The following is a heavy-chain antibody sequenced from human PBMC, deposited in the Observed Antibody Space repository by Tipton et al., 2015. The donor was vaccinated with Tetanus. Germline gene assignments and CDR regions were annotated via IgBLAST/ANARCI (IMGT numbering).Heavy chain of an antibody. CDR3: ARRSHIGAPV. CDR2: ISYSGTT. Sequence: TLSLTCTVSGGSISSGDSYWSWVRHHPEKGLEWIGFISYSGTTSYTPSLKSRLTISIDTSRNQFSLQLSSVTAADTALYFCARRSHIGAPVWGQGTLVTVAS. CDR1: GGSISSGDSY. V-gene: IGHV4-30-4*08. D-gene: IGHD2-21*01. J-gene: IGHJ3*01.